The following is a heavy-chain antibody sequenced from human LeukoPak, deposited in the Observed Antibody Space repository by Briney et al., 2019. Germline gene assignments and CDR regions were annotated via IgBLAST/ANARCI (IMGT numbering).Heavy chain of an antibody. CDR3: ARLPPSNYWGYYYYYYMDV. CDR1: GYSISSGYY. D-gene: IGHD4-11*01. Sequence: SETLSLTCTVSGYSISSGYYWGWIRQPPGKGLEWIGSIYHSGSTYYNPSLKSRVTISVDTSKNQFSLKLSSVTAADTAVYYCARLPPSNYWGYYYYYYMDVWGKGTTVTVSS. V-gene: IGHV4-38-2*02. J-gene: IGHJ6*03. CDR2: IYHSGST.